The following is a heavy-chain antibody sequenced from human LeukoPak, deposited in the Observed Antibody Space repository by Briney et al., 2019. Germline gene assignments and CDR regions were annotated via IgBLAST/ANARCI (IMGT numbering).Heavy chain of an antibody. CDR2: ISYTGST. Sequence: PSETLSLTCTVSGGSVSSGSYYWSRIRQPPGKGLEWIGYISYTGSTNYNPSLKSRITISVDTSKNQFALKLSSVTAADTAVYYCARDRIVSSAFDIWGQGTMVTVSS. CDR3: ARDRIVSSAFDI. V-gene: IGHV4-61*01. J-gene: IGHJ3*02. D-gene: IGHD5/OR15-5a*01. CDR1: GGSVSSGSYY.